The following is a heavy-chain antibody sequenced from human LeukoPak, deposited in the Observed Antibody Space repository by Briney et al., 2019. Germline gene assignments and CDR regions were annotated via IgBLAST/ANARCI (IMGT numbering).Heavy chain of an antibody. CDR3: ARLHYGDYGDY. Sequence: GESLNISCKGSGYSFINYWSGGFGQMPGKGLEGMGIVYPGDSETTYSPSFHGQVTISVEKSISTAYLQWGSLKGSDTAMYYRARLHYGDYGDYWGQGTLVTVSS. V-gene: IGHV5-51*01. CDR2: VYPGDSET. J-gene: IGHJ4*02. D-gene: IGHD4-17*01. CDR1: GYSFINYW.